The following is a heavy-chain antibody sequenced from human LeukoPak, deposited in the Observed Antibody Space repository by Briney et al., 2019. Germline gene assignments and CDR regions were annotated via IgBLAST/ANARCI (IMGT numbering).Heavy chain of an antibody. CDR1: GVSISSSNSY. CDR2: VYYTGST. Sequence: SETLSLTCTVSGVSISSSNSYWGWIRQPPGKGLEWIGSVYYTGSTYYNAPFKSRVTISIDTSKNQFSLSLSAVTAADTAMYYCAREDAVSSDDAFDLWGQGTMVTVS. J-gene: IGHJ3*01. V-gene: IGHV4-39*07. D-gene: IGHD6-19*01. CDR3: AREDAVSSDDAFDL.